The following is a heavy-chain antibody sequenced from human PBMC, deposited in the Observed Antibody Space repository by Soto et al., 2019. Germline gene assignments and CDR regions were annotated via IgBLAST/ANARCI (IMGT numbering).Heavy chain of an antibody. CDR1: GFTFSNAW. J-gene: IGHJ6*02. Sequence: GGSLRLSCAASGFTFSNAWMNWVRQAPGKGLEWVGRIKSKTDGGTTDYAAPVKGRFTISRDDSKNTLYLQMNSLKTEDTALYYCTTDQLSIAARWYYYGMDVWGQGTTVTVSS. V-gene: IGHV3-15*07. CDR3: TTDQLSIAARWYYYGMDV. D-gene: IGHD6-6*01. CDR2: IKSKTDGGTT.